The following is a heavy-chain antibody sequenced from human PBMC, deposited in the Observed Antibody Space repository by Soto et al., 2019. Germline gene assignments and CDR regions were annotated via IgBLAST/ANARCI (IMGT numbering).Heavy chain of an antibody. D-gene: IGHD5-12*01. CDR3: ARVPAINYYYYMDV. Sequence: QVQLQQWGAGLLKPSETLSLTCAVYGGSFSGYYWSWIRQPPGKGLEWIGEINHSGSTNYNPSLKSRVTLSVDTSKNQFSLKLSSVTAADTAVYYCARVPAINYYYYMDVWGKGTTVTVSS. CDR1: GGSFSGYY. V-gene: IGHV4-34*01. J-gene: IGHJ6*03. CDR2: INHSGST.